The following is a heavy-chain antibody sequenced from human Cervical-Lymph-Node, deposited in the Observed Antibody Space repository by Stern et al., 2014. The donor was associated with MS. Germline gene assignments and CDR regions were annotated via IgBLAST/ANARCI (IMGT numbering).Heavy chain of an antibody. CDR2: IYPPDSET. CDR3: ARHTGDYAFDY. V-gene: IGHV5-51*01. Sequence: VQLMQSGAEVKKPGESLKISCQVSGYNFPVYWIGWVRQTPGKGLEWVGIIYPPDSETRYNPSFQGQVSMSVDKSVSTAYLQWSSLQTSDTALYFCARHTGDYAFDYWGQGTLVIVSS. CDR1: GYNFPVYW. J-gene: IGHJ4*02. D-gene: IGHD4-17*01.